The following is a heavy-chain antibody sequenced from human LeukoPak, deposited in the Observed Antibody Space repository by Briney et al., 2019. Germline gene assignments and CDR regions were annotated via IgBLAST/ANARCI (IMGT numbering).Heavy chain of an antibody. D-gene: IGHD3-16*02. CDR1: GFTFSSYW. CDR3: ARDSQRTFGEVIVSLNY. Sequence: GGSLRLSCAASGFTFSSYWMSWVRQAPGKGLEWVANIKQDGSEKYYVDSVKGRFPISRDNAKNSLYLKMDSLRPRDTAFIYCARDSQRTFGEVIVSLNYWGQGTLVTVSS. CDR2: IKQDGSEK. J-gene: IGHJ4*02. V-gene: IGHV3-7*01.